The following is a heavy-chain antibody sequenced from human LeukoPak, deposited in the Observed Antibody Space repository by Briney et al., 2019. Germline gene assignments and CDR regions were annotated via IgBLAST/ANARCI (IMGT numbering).Heavy chain of an antibody. CDR3: AKEKWRTNYYGSGSYSRGRVFQH. D-gene: IGHD3-10*01. CDR2: TRHDGSNK. Sequence: GGSLRLSCAASGFTFSSYDIHWVRQAPGKGLEWVAFTRHDGSNKHYADSVRGRFTISRDNSKNTLYLQMNSLRADDTAVYCCAKEKWRTNYYGSGSYSRGRVFQHWGQGTLVTVSS. CDR1: GFTFSSYD. V-gene: IGHV3-30*02. J-gene: IGHJ1*01.